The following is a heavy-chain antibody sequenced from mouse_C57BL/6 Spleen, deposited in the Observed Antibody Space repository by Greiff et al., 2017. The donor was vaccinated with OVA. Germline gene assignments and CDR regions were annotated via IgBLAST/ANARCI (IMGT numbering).Heavy chain of an antibody. Sequence: VQLQQSGAELVRPGASVKLSCKASGYTFTSYGISWVKQRTGQGLEWIGEIYPRSGDTNYNEKFKGKATLTVDKSSSTAYMELRSLTSEDSAVCFSARGGPICYDFGGVDYWGQGTTLTVSS. CDR2: IYPRSGDT. D-gene: IGHD2-4*01. J-gene: IGHJ2*01. V-gene: IGHV1-81*01. CDR1: GYTFTSYG. CDR3: ARGGPICYDFGGVDY.